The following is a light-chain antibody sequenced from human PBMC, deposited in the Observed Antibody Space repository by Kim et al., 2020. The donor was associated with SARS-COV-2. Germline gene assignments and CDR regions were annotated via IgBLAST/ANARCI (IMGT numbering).Light chain of an antibody. V-gene: IGLV2-18*02. CDR2: DVS. CDR3: SSFTSRTTWV. J-gene: IGLJ3*02. CDR1: SSDVGSYNR. Sequence: QSALTQPPSVSGSPGQSVTISCTGTSSDVGSYNRVSWYQQSPGTAPKLMIYDVSNRPSGVPDRFSGSKSGNTASLTISGVQAEDEADYYCSSFTSRTTWVFGGGTQLTVL.